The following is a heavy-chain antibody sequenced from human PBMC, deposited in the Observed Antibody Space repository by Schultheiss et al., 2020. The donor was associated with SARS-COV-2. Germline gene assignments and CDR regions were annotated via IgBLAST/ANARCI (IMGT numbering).Heavy chain of an antibody. Sequence: SETLSLTCAVYGGSFSGYYWSWIRQPPGKGLEWIGEINHSGSTNYNPSLKSRVTISVDTSKNQFSLKLSSVTAADTAVYFCARGGRGVGGMDVWGQGTTVTVSS. CDR1: GGSFSGYY. CDR2: INHSGST. J-gene: IGHJ6*02. V-gene: IGHV4-34*01. D-gene: IGHD1-26*01. CDR3: ARGGRGVGGMDV.